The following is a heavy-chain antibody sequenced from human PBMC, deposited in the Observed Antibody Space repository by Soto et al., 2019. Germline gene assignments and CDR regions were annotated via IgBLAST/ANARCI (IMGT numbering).Heavy chain of an antibody. CDR2: ISWNSGSI. J-gene: IGHJ4*02. D-gene: IGHD6-13*01. V-gene: IGHV3-9*01. CDR1: GFTFDDYA. CDR3: TKGTAYIAAAGIDY. Sequence: EVQLVESGGGLVQPGRSLRLSCAASGFTFDDYAMHWVRQAPGKGLEWVSGISWNSGSIGYADSVKGRFTISRDNAKNSLYLQMNSLRAEDTALYYCTKGTAYIAAAGIDYWGQGTLVTVSS.